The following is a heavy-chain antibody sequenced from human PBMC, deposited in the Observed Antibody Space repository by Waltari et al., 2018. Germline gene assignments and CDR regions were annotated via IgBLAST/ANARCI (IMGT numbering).Heavy chain of an antibody. CDR3: ARDVKAWYGVRSFDGVDV. CDR2: LDHPSAVT. Sequence: QVQLVQSGPEMKTPGDSVRVSCKTIGFKFDGYYIYWVREAPGQGLEWVGWLDHPSAVTKLSHKFQGRVIMTRDTSSMTAFMEVRSLTSDDTAVYYCARDVKAWYGVRSFDGVDVWGQGTTVTVSS. D-gene: IGHD3-10*01. J-gene: IGHJ6*02. V-gene: IGHV1-2*02. CDR1: GFKFDGYY.